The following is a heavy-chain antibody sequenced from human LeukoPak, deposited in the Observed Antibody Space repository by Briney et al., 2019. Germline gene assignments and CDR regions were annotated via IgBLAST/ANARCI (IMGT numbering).Heavy chain of an antibody. J-gene: IGHJ4*02. CDR1: GGSISSYY. D-gene: IGHD3-3*01. Sequence: SETLSLTCTVSGGSISSYYWSWIRQPPGKGLEWIGYIYYSGNTNYNPSLKSRVTISVDTSKNQFSLKLSSVTAADTAVYYCARLNYDFWSGSAPYYFDYWGQGTLVTVSS. V-gene: IGHV4-59*08. CDR3: ARLNYDFWSGSAPYYFDY. CDR2: IYYSGNT.